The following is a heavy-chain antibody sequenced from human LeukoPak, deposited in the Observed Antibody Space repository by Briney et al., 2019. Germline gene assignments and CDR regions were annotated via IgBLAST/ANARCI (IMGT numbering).Heavy chain of an antibody. CDR1: GGTFSSYA. J-gene: IGHJ3*02. Sequence: SVKVSCKASGGTFSSYAISWVRQAPGQGLEWMGGIIPIFGTANYAQKFQGRVTITTDESTSTAYMELSSLRSEDTAVYYCARERGYYDSSGYPDAFDIWGQGTMVTVSS. CDR2: IIPIFGTA. CDR3: ARERGYYDSSGYPDAFDI. V-gene: IGHV1-69*05. D-gene: IGHD3-22*01.